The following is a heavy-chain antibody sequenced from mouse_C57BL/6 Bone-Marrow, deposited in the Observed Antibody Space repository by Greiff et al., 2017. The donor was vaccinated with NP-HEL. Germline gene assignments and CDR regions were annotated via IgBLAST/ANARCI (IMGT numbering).Heavy chain of an antibody. V-gene: IGHV5-4*01. D-gene: IGHD4-1*01. CDR1: GFTFSSYA. Sequence: EVQGVESGGGLVKPGGSLKLSCAASGFTFSSYAMSWVRQTPEKRLEWVATISDGGSYTYYPDNVKGRFTISSANAKNNLYLQMSHLKSEDTAMYYCARDRYWVYAMDYWGQGTSVTVSS. CDR3: ARDRYWVYAMDY. CDR2: ISDGGSYT. J-gene: IGHJ4*01.